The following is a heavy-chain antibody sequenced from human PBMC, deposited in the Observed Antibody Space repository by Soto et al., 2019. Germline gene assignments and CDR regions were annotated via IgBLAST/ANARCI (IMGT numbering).Heavy chain of an antibody. Sequence: ASVKVSCKASGYTFSNFGLSWVRQAPGQGLEWMGWISGYNGNTNSAERFQGRVTMTTDTSTSTAYMEARSLTSDDTAVYYCARDKGYGFGRSSSCGIDVWGQGTTVTVSS. CDR1: GYTFSNFG. CDR3: ARDKGYGFGRSSSCGIDV. J-gene: IGHJ6*02. D-gene: IGHD1-1*01. CDR2: ISGYNGNT. V-gene: IGHV1-18*01.